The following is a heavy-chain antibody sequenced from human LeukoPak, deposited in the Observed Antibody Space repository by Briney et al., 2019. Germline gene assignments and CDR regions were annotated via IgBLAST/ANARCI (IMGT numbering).Heavy chain of an antibody. Sequence: GGSLRLSCAASGFTVSSNYMSWVRQAPGKGLEWVSVIYSGGSTYYADSVKGRFTISRDNSKNTLYLQMNSLRAEDTAVYYCARALLWVGELFDYGMDVWGKGTTVTVSS. CDR3: ARALLWVGELFDYGMDV. CDR2: IYSGGST. CDR1: GFTVSSNY. J-gene: IGHJ6*04. V-gene: IGHV3-53*01. D-gene: IGHD3-10*01.